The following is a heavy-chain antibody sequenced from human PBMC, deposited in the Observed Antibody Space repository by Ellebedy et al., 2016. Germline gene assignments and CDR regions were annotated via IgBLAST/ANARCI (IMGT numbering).Heavy chain of an antibody. Sequence: ASVKVSCRASGYTFTGYYMHWVRQAPGQGLEWMGWINPNSGGTNYAQKFQGWVTMTRDTSISTAYMELSRLRSDDTAVYYCARAVTTDEIFDAFDIWGQGTMVTVSS. CDR1: GYTFTGYY. D-gene: IGHD4-17*01. V-gene: IGHV1-2*04. J-gene: IGHJ3*02. CDR3: ARAVTTDEIFDAFDI. CDR2: INPNSGGT.